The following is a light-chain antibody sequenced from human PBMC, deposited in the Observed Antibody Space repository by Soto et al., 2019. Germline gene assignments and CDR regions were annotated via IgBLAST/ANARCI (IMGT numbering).Light chain of an antibody. J-gene: IGKJ1*01. V-gene: IGKV3-20*01. CDR1: QSVRSNY. Sequence: EFVLTQSPGTLSLSPGERATLSCRASQSVRSNYLAWYQQKPGQAPRLLIYAASSRATGIPDRFSGSGSGTDFTLTISRLEPEDFAVYYCQQYGSSAWTFGQGTKVEIK. CDR2: AAS. CDR3: QQYGSSAWT.